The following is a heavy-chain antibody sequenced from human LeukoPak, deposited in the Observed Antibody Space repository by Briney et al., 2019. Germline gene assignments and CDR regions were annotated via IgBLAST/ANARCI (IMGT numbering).Heavy chain of an antibody. CDR1: GFTFSSYW. CDR2: INSDGSST. CDR3: ARGVGYCSSTSCYWWFDP. V-gene: IGHV3-74*01. J-gene: IGHJ5*02. D-gene: IGHD2-2*01. Sequence: GGSLRLSCAASGFTFSSYWMHWVRQAPGKGLVWVSRINSDGSSTSYADSVKGRFTISRDNAKNTLYLQTNSLRAEDTAVYYCARGVGYCSSTSCYWWFDPWGQGTLVTVSS.